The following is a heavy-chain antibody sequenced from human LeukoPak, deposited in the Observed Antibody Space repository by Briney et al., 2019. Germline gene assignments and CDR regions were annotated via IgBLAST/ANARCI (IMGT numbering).Heavy chain of an antibody. V-gene: IGHV3-21*01. CDR2: ISSSRNDI. D-gene: IGHD1-26*01. Sequence: PWGSLRLSCAASGFTFSSYSFNWVRQAPGKGLEWVSSISSSRNDIYYADSVKGRFTISRDNAKNSLYLHMNSLRVEDTAVYYCARDKAVGPTLLDYWGQGTLVTVSS. CDR3: ARDKAVGPTLLDY. J-gene: IGHJ4*02. CDR1: GFTFSSYS.